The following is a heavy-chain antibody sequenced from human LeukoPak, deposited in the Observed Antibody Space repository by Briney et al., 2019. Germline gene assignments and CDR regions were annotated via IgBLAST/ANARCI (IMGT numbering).Heavy chain of an antibody. Sequence: PGGSLRLSCAASGFTFSSYTMNWVRQAPGKGLEWVSSISSSSSYIYYAGSVKGRFTISRDNAKNSLYLQMNSLRADDTAVYYCARGRRRIAAAGATPPAPYFDYWGQGTLVTVSS. CDR3: ARGRRRIAAAGATPPAPYFDY. D-gene: IGHD6-13*01. CDR1: GFTFSSYT. J-gene: IGHJ4*02. V-gene: IGHV3-21*01. CDR2: ISSSSSYI.